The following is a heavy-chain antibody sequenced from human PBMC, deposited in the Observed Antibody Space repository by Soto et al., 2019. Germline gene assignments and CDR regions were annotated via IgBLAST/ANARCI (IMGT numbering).Heavy chain of an antibody. Sequence: SETLSLTCTVSGGSISSYYWSWIRQPPGKGLEWIGYIYYSGSTNYNPSLKSRVTISVDTSKNQFSLKLSSVTAADTAVYYCARAPIEKYSNFDYWGQGTLVTVSS. CDR2: IYYSGST. CDR1: GGSISSYY. V-gene: IGHV4-59*01. J-gene: IGHJ4*02. CDR3: ARAPIEKYSNFDY. D-gene: IGHD2-15*01.